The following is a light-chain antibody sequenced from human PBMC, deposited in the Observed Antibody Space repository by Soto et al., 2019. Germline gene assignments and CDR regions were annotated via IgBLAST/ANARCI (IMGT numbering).Light chain of an antibody. Sequence: QSALTQPASVSGSPGQSITISCTGTSSDVGDNNYVSWYQQHPGKAPKLMIYDVTHRPSGISNRFSGSKSGNTASLTISGLHAEDEDDYYCSSYTSSSTLYVFGTGTKLTVL. CDR3: SSYTSSSTLYV. CDR1: SSDVGDNNY. V-gene: IGLV2-14*01. CDR2: DVT. J-gene: IGLJ1*01.